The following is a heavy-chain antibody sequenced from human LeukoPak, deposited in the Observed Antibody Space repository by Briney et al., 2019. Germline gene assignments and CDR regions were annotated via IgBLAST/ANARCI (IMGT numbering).Heavy chain of an antibody. CDR1: GGSFSGYY. V-gene: IGHV4-34*01. CDR2: INNSGST. J-gene: IGHJ1*01. CDR3: ARGLRWQQLEKYFQH. D-gene: IGHD6-13*01. Sequence: SETLSLTCAVYGGSFSGYYWSWVRHPQGKGPGWIGEINNSGSTNYNPSLKSRVTISVDTSKNQFSLKLSSVTAADTAVYYCARGLRWQQLEKYFQHWGQGTLVTVSS.